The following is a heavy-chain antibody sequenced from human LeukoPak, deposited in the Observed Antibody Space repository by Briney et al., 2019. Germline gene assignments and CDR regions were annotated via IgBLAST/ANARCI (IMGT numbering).Heavy chain of an antibody. CDR3: ARALERSIAVIDY. CDR2: ISSSSYI. Sequence: PGGSLRLSCAASGFTFSSYSMNWVRQAPGKGLEWVSSISSSSYIYYADSVKGRFTISRDNAKNSLYLQMNSLRAEDTAVYYCARALERSIAVIDYGGQGTLVTVSS. V-gene: IGHV3-21*01. D-gene: IGHD6-19*01. CDR1: GFTFSSYS. J-gene: IGHJ4*02.